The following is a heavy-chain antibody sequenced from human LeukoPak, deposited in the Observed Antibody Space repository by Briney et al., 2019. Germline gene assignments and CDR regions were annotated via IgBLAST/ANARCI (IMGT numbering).Heavy chain of an antibody. CDR3: ARDRCSGGSCYGMDV. J-gene: IGHJ6*02. V-gene: IGHV3-21*01. Sequence: PGGSLSLSCAASGFTFSSYSMNWVRQAPGKGLEWVSSISSSSSYIYYADSVKGRFTISRDNAKNSLYLQMNSLRAEDTAVYYCARDRCSGGSCYGMDVWGQGTTVSVSS. CDR2: ISSSSSYI. D-gene: IGHD2-15*01. CDR1: GFTFSSYS.